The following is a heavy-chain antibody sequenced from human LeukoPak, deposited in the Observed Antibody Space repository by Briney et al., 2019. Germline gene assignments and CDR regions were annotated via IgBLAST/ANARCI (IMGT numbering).Heavy chain of an antibody. D-gene: IGHD3-22*01. CDR2: TYYSGST. Sequence: SETLSPTCTVFGTSISSYYWSWIRQSPGKGLEWSGSTYYSGSTNYNPSLNSPVTLSVDTSQNPFSPYLSSATAAHTPAYFSGRGSGSSGYYYNEPVDFDYWGQGVLVTVSS. CDR1: GTSISSYY. J-gene: IGHJ4*02. V-gene: IGHV4-59*01. CDR3: GRGSGSSGYYYNEPVDFDY.